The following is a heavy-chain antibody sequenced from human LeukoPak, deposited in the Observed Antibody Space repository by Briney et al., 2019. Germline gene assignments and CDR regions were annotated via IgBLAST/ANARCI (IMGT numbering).Heavy chain of an antibody. Sequence: PGGSLRLSCAASGFTVSSNYMSWVRQAPGKGLEWVSVIYSGGSTYYADSVKGRFTISRDNSKNTLYLQMNSLRAEDTAVYYCARDTIGTTTSDYYGMDVWGQGTTVTVSS. J-gene: IGHJ6*02. D-gene: IGHD1-1*01. CDR1: GFTVSSNY. CDR2: IYSGGST. CDR3: ARDTIGTTTSDYYGMDV. V-gene: IGHV3-66*01.